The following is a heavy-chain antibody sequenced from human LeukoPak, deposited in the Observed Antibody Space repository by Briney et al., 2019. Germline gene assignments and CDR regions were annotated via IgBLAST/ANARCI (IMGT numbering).Heavy chain of an antibody. Sequence: EPSETLSLTCTVSGGSISSSSYYWGWIRQPPGKGLEWIGSIYYSGSTYYNASLKSRVTISVDTSKNQFSLQLSSVTAADTAVYYCARHAFRGLGFVYWFDLWGQGILVTVSS. CDR2: IYYSGST. CDR1: GGSISSSSYY. CDR3: ARHAFRGLGFVYWFDL. D-gene: IGHD3-10*01. V-gene: IGHV4-39*01. J-gene: IGHJ5*02.